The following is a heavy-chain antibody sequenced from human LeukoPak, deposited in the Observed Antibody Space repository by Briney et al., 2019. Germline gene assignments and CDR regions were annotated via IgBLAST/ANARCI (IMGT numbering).Heavy chain of an antibody. D-gene: IGHD5-24*01. V-gene: IGHV3-11*01. CDR1: GFTFSDYY. CDR3: ARDGERATNTPYYFDY. J-gene: IGHJ4*02. Sequence: GGSLRLSCAASGFTFSDYYMSWIRQAPGKGLEWVSYISSSGSTIYYADSVKGRFTISRDNAKNSLYLQMNSLRAENTAVYYCARDGERATNTPYYFDYWGQGTLVTVSS. CDR2: ISSSGSTI.